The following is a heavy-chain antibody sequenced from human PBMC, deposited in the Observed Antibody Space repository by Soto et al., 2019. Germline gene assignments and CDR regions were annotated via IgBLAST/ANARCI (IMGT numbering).Heavy chain of an antibody. D-gene: IGHD1-1*01. Sequence: DSVKVSCKASGYTFTNYGITWVRQAPGQGFEWMGWIGTYNGNTNYAQMLQGRVTVTTDTSTSTAYMELRSLRSDDTAVYYCAREKFSTWSDGVGGVDVWGQGTTVTVSS. CDR3: AREKFSTWSDGVGGVDV. CDR1: GYTFTNYG. J-gene: IGHJ6*02. CDR2: IGTYNGNT. V-gene: IGHV1-18*01.